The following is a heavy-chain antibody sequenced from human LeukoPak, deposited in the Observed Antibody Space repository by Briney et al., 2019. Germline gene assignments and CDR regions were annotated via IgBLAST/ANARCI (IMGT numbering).Heavy chain of an antibody. CDR1: GFTFSSYS. CDR3: ARDGRYCGGDCYSDDAAFDI. Sequence: GGSLRLSCAASGFTFSSYSMNWVRQAPGKGLEWVSSISSSSSYIYYADSVKGRFTISRDNAKNSLYLQMNSLRAEDTAVYYCARDGRYCGGDCYSDDAAFDIWGQGTMVTVSS. D-gene: IGHD2-21*02. V-gene: IGHV3-21*01. CDR2: ISSSSSYI. J-gene: IGHJ3*02.